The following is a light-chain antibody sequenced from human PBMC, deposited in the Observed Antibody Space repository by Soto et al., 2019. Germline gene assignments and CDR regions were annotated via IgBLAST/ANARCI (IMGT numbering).Light chain of an antibody. V-gene: IGKV1-39*01. CDR2: AAS. J-gene: IGKJ2*01. CDR1: QSISSY. Sequence: DIQMTQSPSSLSASVGDRVTITCRASQSISSYLNWYQQKPGKAPSLLIYAASSLQSGVPSRFSGSGSGTDFTLTISSLQPDDSATYYGQQSYSTPRTLGQGTKLEIK. CDR3: QQSYSTPRT.